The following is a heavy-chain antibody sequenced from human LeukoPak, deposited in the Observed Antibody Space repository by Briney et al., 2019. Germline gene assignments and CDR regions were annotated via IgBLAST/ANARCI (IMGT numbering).Heavy chain of an antibody. CDR3: ARYRAVAGTGASNNWFDP. CDR2: ISTYNGNT. D-gene: IGHD6-19*01. CDR1: GYTFTSHG. Sequence: ASVKVSCKASGYTFTSHGISWVRQAPGQGLEWMGWISTYNGNTNYAQKLQGRVSMTTDTSTSTAYMDLSSLRSEDTAVYYCARYRAVAGTGASNNWFDPWGQGTLVTVSS. V-gene: IGHV1-18*01. J-gene: IGHJ5*02.